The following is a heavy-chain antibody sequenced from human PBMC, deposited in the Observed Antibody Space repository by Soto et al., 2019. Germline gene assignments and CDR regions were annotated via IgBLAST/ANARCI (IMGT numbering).Heavy chain of an antibody. Sequence: QLQLQESGPGLVKPSETLSLTCTVSGGSISSSSYYWGWIRQPPGKGLEWIGSIYYSGSTYYNPSLKSRVTIPVDTSKNQFSLKLSPVTAADTAVYYCARPSGYDGYFDYWGQGTLVTVSS. CDR3: ARPSGYDGYFDY. D-gene: IGHD5-12*01. CDR2: IYYSGST. CDR1: GGSISSSSYY. J-gene: IGHJ4*02. V-gene: IGHV4-39*01.